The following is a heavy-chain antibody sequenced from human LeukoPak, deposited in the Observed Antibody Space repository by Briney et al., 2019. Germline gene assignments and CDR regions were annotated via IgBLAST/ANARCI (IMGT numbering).Heavy chain of an antibody. CDR2: ISGGGGGT. Sequence: GGSLRLSCAASGFTFSSYAMSWVRQAPGKGLEWVSDISGGGGGTYYADSVKGRFTISRDNSKNTLYLQMNSPRAEDTAVYYCWKLCSCWSLGAFDIWGQGTMVTVSS. D-gene: IGHD6-13*01. V-gene: IGHV3-23*01. CDR3: WKLCSCWSLGAFDI. CDR1: GFTFSSYA. J-gene: IGHJ3*02.